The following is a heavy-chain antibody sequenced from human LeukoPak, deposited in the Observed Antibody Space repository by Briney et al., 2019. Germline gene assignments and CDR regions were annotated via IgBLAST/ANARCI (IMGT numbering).Heavy chain of an antibody. V-gene: IGHV3-48*01. Sequence: GGSLRLSCAASGFTFSSYSMNWVRQAPGKGLEWVSYISSSSSTIYYADSVKGRFTISRDNAKNSLYLQMNSLRAEDTAVYYCATKDISSYHYGALDIWGRGTMVTVSS. CDR3: ATKDISSYHYGALDI. CDR2: ISSSSSTI. CDR1: GFTFSSYS. D-gene: IGHD3-22*01. J-gene: IGHJ3*02.